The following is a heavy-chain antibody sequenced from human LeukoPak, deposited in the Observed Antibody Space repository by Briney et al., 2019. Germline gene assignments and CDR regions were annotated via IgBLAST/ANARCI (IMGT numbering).Heavy chain of an antibody. V-gene: IGHV3-7*04. CDR2: IHPEGNEK. CDR1: GFTFSDFW. J-gene: IGHJ4*02. Sequence: PGGSLRLSCAVSGFTFSDFWMSWVRQAPGRGLEWAANIHPEGNEKYHVESVKGRFTISRDNAKNSLFLQMNGLRVEDTAVYYCARGDAFSGDHWGQGTLVTVSS. CDR3: ARGDAFSGDH.